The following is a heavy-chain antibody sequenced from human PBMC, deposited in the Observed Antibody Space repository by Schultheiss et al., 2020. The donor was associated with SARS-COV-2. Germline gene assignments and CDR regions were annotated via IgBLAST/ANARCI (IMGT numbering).Heavy chain of an antibody. Sequence: GGSLRLSCAASGFTFSSYWMHWVRQAPGKGLEWVGRIKSKTDGGTTDYAAPVKGRFTISRDNAKNSLYLQMNSLRAEDTAVYYCARDSPWLRTYYYYGMDVWGQGTTVTVSS. J-gene: IGHJ6*02. D-gene: IGHD5-12*01. V-gene: IGHV3-15*01. CDR2: IKSKTDGGTT. CDR3: ARDSPWLRTYYYYGMDV. CDR1: GFTFSSYW.